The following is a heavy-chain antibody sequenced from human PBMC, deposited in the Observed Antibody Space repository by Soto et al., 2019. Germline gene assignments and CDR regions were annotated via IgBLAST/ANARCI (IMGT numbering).Heavy chain of an antibody. CDR1: GGSISGSY. Sequence: LSETLSLTCSVSGGSISGSYWSWIRQSPGKGLEWLGYVYYTGSTNYSPSLRSRVSISVDTSKNEFSLRLSSVTAADTAVYFCARSVAVPGAHIDYWGQGTQVTVSS. CDR2: VYYTGST. CDR3: ARSVAVPGAHIDY. J-gene: IGHJ4*02. V-gene: IGHV4-59*01. D-gene: IGHD6-19*01.